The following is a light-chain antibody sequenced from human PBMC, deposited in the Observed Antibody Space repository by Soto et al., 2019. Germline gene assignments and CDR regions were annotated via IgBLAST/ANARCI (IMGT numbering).Light chain of an antibody. Sequence: DIQMTQSPSTLSASVGDRVTITCRASRNVDHWVAWYQQKPGKAPKFLIYDASNLESGVPSRFSGRGSGTEFTLTISSLQPDDFATYYCQRYNSNSRTFGQGTRV. J-gene: IGKJ1*01. CDR3: QRYNSNSRT. V-gene: IGKV1-5*01. CDR1: RNVDHW. CDR2: DAS.